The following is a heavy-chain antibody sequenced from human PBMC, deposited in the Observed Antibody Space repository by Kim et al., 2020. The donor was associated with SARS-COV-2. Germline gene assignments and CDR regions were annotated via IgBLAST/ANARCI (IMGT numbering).Heavy chain of an antibody. D-gene: IGHD6-13*01. Sequence: STSYADSMKGRCTISRRNAQNTLELQMNSLRAEDTAVYYCARSKLAGFDYWGQGTLVTVSS. CDR3: ARSKLAGFDY. V-gene: IGHV3-74*01. CDR2: ST. J-gene: IGHJ4*02.